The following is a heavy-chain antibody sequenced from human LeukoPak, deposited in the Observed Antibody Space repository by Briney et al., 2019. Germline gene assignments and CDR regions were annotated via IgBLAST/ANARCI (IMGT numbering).Heavy chain of an antibody. V-gene: IGHV3-43*02. CDR2: ISGDGTIT. CDR1: GLNLDAYA. J-gene: IGHJ6*02. CDR3: AKDTPLFYHYYGIDV. Sequence: GGSLRPSCAASGLNLDAYAVHWVRQAPGKGLEWVSLISGDGTITYYADSVKGRFTISRDNSKNSLFLEMNSLRSEDTALYYCAKDTPLFYHYYGIDVWGQGTTVTVSS.